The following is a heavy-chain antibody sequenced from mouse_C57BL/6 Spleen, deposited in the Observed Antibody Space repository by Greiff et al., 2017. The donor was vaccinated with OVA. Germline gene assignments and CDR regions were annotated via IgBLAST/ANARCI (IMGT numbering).Heavy chain of an antibody. CDR2: INPSSGYT. J-gene: IGHJ4*01. V-gene: IGHV1-7*01. CDR3: TRSSYAMDY. CDR1: GYTFTSYW. Sequence: VKLQQSGADLAKPGASVKLSCKASGYTFTSYWMHWVKQRPGQGLEWIGYINPSSGYTKYNQKFKDKATLTADKSSSTAYMQLSILTYAYSAVSYCTRSSYAMDYWGQGTSVTVSS. D-gene: IGHD1-1*01.